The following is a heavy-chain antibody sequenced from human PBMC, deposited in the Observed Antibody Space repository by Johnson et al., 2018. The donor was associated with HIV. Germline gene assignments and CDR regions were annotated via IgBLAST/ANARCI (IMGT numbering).Heavy chain of an antibody. V-gene: IGHV3-20*04. Sequence: VQLVESGGGLIQPGGSLRLSCAASGFTVSSNYMSWVRQAPGKGLEWVSGINWNGGSTGYADSVKGRFTISRDSAKNSLYLQMNSLRAEDTALYYCARGVSSGYYSNAFDVWGQGTMATVSS. D-gene: IGHD3-22*01. J-gene: IGHJ3*01. CDR2: INWNGGST. CDR3: ARGVSSGYYSNAFDV. CDR1: GFTVSSNY.